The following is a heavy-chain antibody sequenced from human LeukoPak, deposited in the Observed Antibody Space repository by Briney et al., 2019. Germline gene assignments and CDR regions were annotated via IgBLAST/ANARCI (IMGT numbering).Heavy chain of an antibody. V-gene: IGHV3-23*01. CDR2: ISGNGGST. CDR3: AKASKMDTILPPFDY. CDR1: GFTFSSYA. Sequence: PGGSLRLSCAASGFTFSSYAMSWVRQAPGKGLEWVSSISGNGGSTYYADSVKGRFTISRDNSKNTLYLQMNSLRAEDTAVYYCAKASKMDTILPPFDYWGQGTLVTVPS. J-gene: IGHJ4*02. D-gene: IGHD5-24*01.